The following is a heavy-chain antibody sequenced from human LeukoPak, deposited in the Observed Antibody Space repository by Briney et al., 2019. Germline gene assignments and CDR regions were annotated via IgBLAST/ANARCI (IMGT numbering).Heavy chain of an antibody. CDR3: ASLQWLVPPATSPYYMDV. CDR1: GFTFSDYY. V-gene: IGHV3-11*04. Sequence: PGGSLRLSCAASGFTFSDYYMSWIRQAPGKGLVGVSYISSSGSTIYYADSVKGRFTIARDTAKNSLDLQMNSLRAEDTSVCCCASLQWLVPPATSPYYMDVWGKGTTVTVSS. D-gene: IGHD2-2*01. J-gene: IGHJ6*03. CDR2: ISSSGSTI.